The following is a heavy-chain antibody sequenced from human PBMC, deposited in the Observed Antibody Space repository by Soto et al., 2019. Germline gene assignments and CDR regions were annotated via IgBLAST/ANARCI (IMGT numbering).Heavy chain of an antibody. CDR1: GGSISSGDYY. V-gene: IGHV4-30-4*01. D-gene: IGHD2-21*02. J-gene: IGHJ5*02. CDR3: ARAMVVTQNWFDP. CDR2: IYYSGST. Sequence: SETLSLTCTVSGGSISSGDYYWSWIRQPPGKGLEWIGYIYYSGSTYYNPSLKSRVTISVDTSKNQFSLKLSSVTAAYTAVYYCARAMVVTQNWFDPWGQGTLVT.